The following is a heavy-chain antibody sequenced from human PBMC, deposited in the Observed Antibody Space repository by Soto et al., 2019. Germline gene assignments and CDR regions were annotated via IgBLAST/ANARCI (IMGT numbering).Heavy chain of an antibody. D-gene: IGHD3-22*01. V-gene: IGHV3-66*01. Sequence: PGGSLRLSCAASGFTVSSNYMSWVRQAPGKGLEWVSVIYSGGSTYYADSVKGRFTISRDNSKNTLYLQMNSLRAEDTAVYYCASPSGYKGYYYYYYGMDVWGQGTTVTVPS. J-gene: IGHJ6*02. CDR1: GFTVSSNY. CDR3: ASPSGYKGYYYYYYGMDV. CDR2: IYSGGST.